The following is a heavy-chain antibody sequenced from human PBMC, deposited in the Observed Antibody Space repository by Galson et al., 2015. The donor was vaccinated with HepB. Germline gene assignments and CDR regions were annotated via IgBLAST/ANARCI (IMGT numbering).Heavy chain of an antibody. CDR3: ARTYDSSGYLRGYFDY. D-gene: IGHD3-22*01. J-gene: IGHJ4*02. V-gene: IGHV1-18*01. Sequence: SVKVSCKASGYTFSSYGISWVRQAPGQGLEWMGWISAYNGNTNYAQKLQGRVTMTTDTSTSTAYMELSSLRSEDTAVYYCARTYDSSGYLRGYFDYWGQGTLVTVSS. CDR1: GYTFSSYG. CDR2: ISAYNGNT.